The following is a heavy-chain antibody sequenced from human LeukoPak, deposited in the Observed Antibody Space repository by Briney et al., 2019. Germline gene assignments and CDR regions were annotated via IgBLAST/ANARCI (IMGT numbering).Heavy chain of an antibody. CDR3: ARDGSSWYNWFDP. CDR1: GFTFSSYP. Sequence: GGSLRLSCAASGFTFSSYPLHWVRQAPGKGLEWVTLISYDGSKIYYADSVKGRFTISRDNAKNTLYLQMNSLRAEDTAVYYCARDGSSWYNWFDPWGQGTLVTVSS. V-gene: IGHV3-30-3*01. CDR2: ISYDGSKI. J-gene: IGHJ5*02. D-gene: IGHD6-13*01.